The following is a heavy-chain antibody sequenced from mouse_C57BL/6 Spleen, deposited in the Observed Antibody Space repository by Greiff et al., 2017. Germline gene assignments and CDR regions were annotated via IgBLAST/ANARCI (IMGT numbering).Heavy chain of an antibody. Sequence: ESGAELVKPGASVKISCKASGYAFSSYWMNWVKQRPGKGLEWIGQIYPGDGDTNYNGKFKGKATLTADKSSSTAYMQLSSLTAEDSAVYFCAREDGSSYVKYYFDYWGQGTTLTVSS. CDR3: AREDGSSYVKYYFDY. CDR2: IYPGDGDT. J-gene: IGHJ2*01. CDR1: GYAFSSYW. V-gene: IGHV1-80*01. D-gene: IGHD1-1*01.